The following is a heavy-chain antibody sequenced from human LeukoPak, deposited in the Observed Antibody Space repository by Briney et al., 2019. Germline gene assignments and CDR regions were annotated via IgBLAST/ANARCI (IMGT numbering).Heavy chain of an antibody. CDR1: GFTFSSYA. CDR3: AKRGLDYYDSSGYYYLGYYFDY. J-gene: IGHJ4*02. V-gene: IGHV3-23*01. Sequence: GGSLRLSCAASGFTFSSYAMSWVRQAPGKGLEWVSAISGSGGSTYYADSVKGRFTISRDNSKNTLYLQMNSLRAEDTAVYYCAKRGLDYYDSSGYYYLGYYFDYWGQGTLVTVSS. D-gene: IGHD3-22*01. CDR2: ISGSGGST.